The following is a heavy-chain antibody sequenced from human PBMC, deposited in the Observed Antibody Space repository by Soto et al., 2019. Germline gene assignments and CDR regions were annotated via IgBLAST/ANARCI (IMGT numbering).Heavy chain of an antibody. CDR3: AGGAIRGRSSWYDF. Sequence: APGKGLEWMGWISAYNGNTNYAQKLQGRVTMTTDTSTSTAYMELRSLRSDDTAVYYCAGGAIRGRSSWYDFLGQGTLVTGSS. V-gene: IGHV1-18*01. D-gene: IGHD6-13*01. J-gene: IGHJ4*02. CDR2: ISAYNGNT.